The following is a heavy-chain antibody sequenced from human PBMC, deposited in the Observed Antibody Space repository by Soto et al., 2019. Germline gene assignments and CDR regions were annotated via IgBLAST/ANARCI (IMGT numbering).Heavy chain of an antibody. CDR2: IYWDDDE. CDR3: AHRRTCSGSHNAFDI. D-gene: IGHD2-15*01. V-gene: IGHV2-5*02. Sequence: QITLKESGPTLVTPTQTLTLTCTFSGFSLTTYGVGVAWIRQSPGKALEWLALIYWDDDERYSPSLRSRLTNXMDXSXTLVVLTMTNMDPVDTATYYCAHRRTCSGSHNAFDIWGQGTMVTVSS. CDR1: GFSLTTYGVG. J-gene: IGHJ3*02.